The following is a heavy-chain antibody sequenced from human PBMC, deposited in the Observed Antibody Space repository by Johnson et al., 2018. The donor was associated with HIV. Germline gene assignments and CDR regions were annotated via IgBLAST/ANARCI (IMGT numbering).Heavy chain of an antibody. J-gene: IGHJ3*02. CDR1: GFTFSDYY. CDR3: ARPYSDYVYGAFDI. D-gene: IGHD4-11*01. Sequence: QVQLVESGGGVVQPGRSLRLSCVASGFTFSDYYMSWIRQAPGKGLEWVSYISGSGSYRDYSDCVKGRFTISRDNAKNSVILEMNSLRAEDTAVYYCARPYSDYVYGAFDIWGQGTMVTVSS. CDR2: ISGSGSYR. V-gene: IGHV3-11*04.